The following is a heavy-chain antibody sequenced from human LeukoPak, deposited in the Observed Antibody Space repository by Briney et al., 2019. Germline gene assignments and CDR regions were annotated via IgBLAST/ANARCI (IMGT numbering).Heavy chain of an antibody. CDR3: ARGSVLMGYASFDY. J-gene: IGHJ4*02. D-gene: IGHD2-8*01. CDR2: IVQSGRT. CDR1: GGSFSDYY. V-gene: IGHV4-34*12. Sequence: IPSETLSLTCTVYGGSFSDYYWTWIRQPPGKGLQWIGEIVQSGRTNYSPSLQSRLTLSVDTSTNQFSLKLRSVTAADTAVYYCARGSVLMGYASFDYWGQGALVTVSS.